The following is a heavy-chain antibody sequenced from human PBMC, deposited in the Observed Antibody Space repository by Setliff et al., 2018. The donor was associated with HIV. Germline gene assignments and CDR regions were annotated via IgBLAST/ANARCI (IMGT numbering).Heavy chain of an antibody. CDR2: INPSGGST. CDR3: AREESITIFGVPIWGYYYYYMDV. CDR1: GYTFTNYY. D-gene: IGHD3-3*01. Sequence: ASVKVSCKASGYTFTNYYMHWVRQAPGQGLEWMGIINPSGGSTSYAQRFQGRVTMTRDTSTSTVYMGLSSLRSEDTAVYYCAREESITIFGVPIWGYYYYYMDVWGKGTTVTVSS. J-gene: IGHJ6*03. V-gene: IGHV1-46*01.